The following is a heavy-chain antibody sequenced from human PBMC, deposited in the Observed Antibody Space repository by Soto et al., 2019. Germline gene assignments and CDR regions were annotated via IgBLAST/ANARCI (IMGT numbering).Heavy chain of an antibody. Sequence: GGSLRLSCAASGFTFSSYWMSWVRQAPGKGLEWVANIKQDGSDKYYVDSVKGRFTISRDNAKNSLYLQMNSLRAEDTAVYYCARDMGQLLYTYWFDPWGQGILVTVSS. CDR2: IKQDGSDK. CDR1: GFTFSSYW. CDR3: ARDMGQLLYTYWFDP. J-gene: IGHJ5*02. D-gene: IGHD2-2*02. V-gene: IGHV3-7*04.